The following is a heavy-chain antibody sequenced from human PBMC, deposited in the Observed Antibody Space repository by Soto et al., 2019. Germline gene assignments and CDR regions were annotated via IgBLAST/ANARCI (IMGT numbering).Heavy chain of an antibody. CDR1: GFTFSSYG. CDR3: AKGAVPATRGNWFDP. V-gene: IGHV3-30*18. J-gene: IGHJ5*02. CDR2: ISYDGSNK. D-gene: IGHD2-2*01. Sequence: GGSLRLSCAASGFTFSSYGMHWVRQAPGKGLEWVAVISYDGSNKYYADSVKGRFTISRDNSKNTLYLQMNSLRAEDTAVYYCAKGAVPATRGNWFDPWGQGTLVTVSS.